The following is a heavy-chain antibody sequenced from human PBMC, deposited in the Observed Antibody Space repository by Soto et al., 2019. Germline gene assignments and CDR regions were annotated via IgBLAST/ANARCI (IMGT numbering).Heavy chain of an antibody. J-gene: IGHJ5*02. CDR1: GFTFSSYS. Sequence: VQLVESGGGLLQPGGSLRLSGASSGFTFSSYSVNWVRQAPGKGLEWVSYISSSSTTKYYADSVKGRFTISRDNAKNTLYLQMNSLRAEDTAVYYCARDGCSGSNCLNWFDPWGQGTLVTVSS. V-gene: IGHV3-48*01. D-gene: IGHD2-15*01. CDR3: ARDGCSGSNCLNWFDP. CDR2: ISSSSTTK.